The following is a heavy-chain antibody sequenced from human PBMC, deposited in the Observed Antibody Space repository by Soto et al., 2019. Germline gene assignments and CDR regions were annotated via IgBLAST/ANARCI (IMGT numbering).Heavy chain of an antibody. CDR2: IYYSGST. Sequence: SETLSLTCTVSCGSISRSRYYWGWIRQPPGKGLEWIGSIYYSGSTYYNPSLKSRVTISVDTSKNQFSLKLSSVTAADTAVYYCARLATVTTRWDNWFDPWGQGTLVTAPQ. CDR1: CGSISRSRYY. CDR3: ARLATVTTRWDNWFDP. D-gene: IGHD4-17*01. J-gene: IGHJ5*02. V-gene: IGHV4-39*01.